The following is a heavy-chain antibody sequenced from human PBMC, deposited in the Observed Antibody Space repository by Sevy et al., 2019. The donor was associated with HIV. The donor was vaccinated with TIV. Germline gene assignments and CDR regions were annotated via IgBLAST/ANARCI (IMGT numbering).Heavy chain of an antibody. D-gene: IGHD5-12*01. J-gene: IGHJ6*02. CDR1: GYNFINYG. V-gene: IGHV1-18*01. Sequence: GESLKISCKASGYNFINYGISWVRQAPGQGLEWVGGSSPFTGSPNYPQKLQDRVTVTIDTATNTAYMELRNLGSDDTAVYYCGKCTLWVYDPTNRKCGMDVWGQGTTVTVSS. CDR2: SSPFTGSP. CDR3: GKCTLWVYDPTNRKCGMDV.